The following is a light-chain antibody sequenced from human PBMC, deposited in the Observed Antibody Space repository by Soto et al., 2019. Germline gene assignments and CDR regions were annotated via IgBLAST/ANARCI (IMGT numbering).Light chain of an antibody. V-gene: IGKV3-11*01. J-gene: IGKJ2*01. CDR3: QQRNAWPRNT. Sequence: EIVLTQFPATLSLSPGDRATLSCRASQSVPSYLAWYQQKPGQAPRLLVYDISNRATGIPARFTGSGSGTGFTLTISSLEPEDSAVYYCQQRNAWPRNTFGQGTKLEI. CDR1: QSVPSY. CDR2: DIS.